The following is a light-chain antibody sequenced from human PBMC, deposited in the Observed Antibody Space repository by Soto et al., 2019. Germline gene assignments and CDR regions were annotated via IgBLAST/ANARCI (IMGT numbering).Light chain of an antibody. CDR1: QGIRND. J-gene: IGKJ1*01. CDR2: AAS. V-gene: IGKV1-6*01. Sequence: ALQMTQSPSSLSASVGDRVTITCRASQGIRNDLGWYQQKPGKAPKFLIYAASSLQSGVPSRFSGSGSGTDFTLTINSLQPEDFATYYCLQDYNYPRTFGQGTKVEL. CDR3: LQDYNYPRT.